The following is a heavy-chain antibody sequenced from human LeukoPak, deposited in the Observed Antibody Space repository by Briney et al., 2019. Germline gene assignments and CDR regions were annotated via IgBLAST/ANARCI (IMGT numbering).Heavy chain of an antibody. D-gene: IGHD5-18*01. CDR1: GGSMSSGGYY. V-gene: IGHV4-31*03. J-gene: IGHJ4*02. CDR2: IYYSGST. CDR3: ARKAEYSYGSLTFDY. Sequence: SETLSLTCTVSGGSMSSGGYYWSWIRQHPGKGLEWIGYIYYSGSTNYNPSLKSRVTISVDKSKNQFSLKLSSVTAADTAVYYCARKAEYSYGSLTFDYWGQGTLVTVSS.